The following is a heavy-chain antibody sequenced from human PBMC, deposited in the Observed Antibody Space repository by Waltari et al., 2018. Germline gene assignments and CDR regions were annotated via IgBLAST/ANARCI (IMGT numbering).Heavy chain of an antibody. J-gene: IGHJ3*02. V-gene: IGHV1-69*04. CDR1: GGTFSSYA. CDR3: ARGTAMTQGGAFDI. CDR2: ILPSLGIA. Sequence: QVQLVQSGAEVKKPGSSVKVSCKASGGTFSSYAISWVRQAPGQGLEWMGRILPSLGIANYAQKFQGRVTITADKSTSTAYMELSSLRSEDTAVYYCARGTAMTQGGAFDIWGQGTMVTVSS. D-gene: IGHD2-2*01.